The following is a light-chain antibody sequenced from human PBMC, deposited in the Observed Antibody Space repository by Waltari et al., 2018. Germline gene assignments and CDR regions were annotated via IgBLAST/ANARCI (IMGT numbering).Light chain of an antibody. CDR2: TND. J-gene: IGLJ3*02. CDR3: ATWDDRLNGWV. CDR1: TSNIQVNT. Sequence: QPVLPQPPSASGTPGQRVTIPCSGSTSNIQVNTLNWYQNLPGSAPKLLSYTNDQRPSGVPDRFSGAKSGTSASLAISGLQSDDEGHYYCATWDDRLNGWVFGGGTKLTVL. V-gene: IGLV1-44*01.